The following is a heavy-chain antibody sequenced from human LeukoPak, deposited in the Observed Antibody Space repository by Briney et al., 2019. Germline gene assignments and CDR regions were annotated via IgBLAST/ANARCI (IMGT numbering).Heavy chain of an antibody. CDR1: GYIFTSYG. D-gene: IGHD2-15*01. CDR2: INPNSGGT. V-gene: IGHV1-2*02. J-gene: IGHJ4*02. CDR3: ARVGSSDY. Sequence: ASVKVSCKASGYIFTSYGISWVRQAPGQGLEWMGWINPNSGGTNYAQKFQGRVTMTRETSISTAYMELSRLRSDDTAVYYCARVGSSDYWGQGTLVTVSS.